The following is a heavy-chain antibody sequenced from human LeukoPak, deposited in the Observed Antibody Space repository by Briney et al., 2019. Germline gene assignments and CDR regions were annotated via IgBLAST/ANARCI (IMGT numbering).Heavy chain of an antibody. D-gene: IGHD5-24*01. J-gene: IGHJ4*02. CDR3: AGQDGYNHYYFDY. V-gene: IGHV1-69*13. Sequence: SVKVSCKASGGTFSSYAISWVRQAPGQGLEWMGGIISIFGTANYAQKFQGRVTITADESTSTAYMELSSLRSEDTAVYHCAGQDGYNHYYFDYWGQGTLVTVSS. CDR1: GGTFSSYA. CDR2: IISIFGTA.